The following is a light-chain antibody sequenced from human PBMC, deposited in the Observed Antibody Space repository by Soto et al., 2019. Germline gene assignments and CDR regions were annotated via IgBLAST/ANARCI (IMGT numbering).Light chain of an antibody. J-gene: IGKJ2*01. V-gene: IGKV1-5*01. CDR2: DAS. CDR3: QQYSSYST. Sequence: DIQMTQSPSTLSASVGDRVTITCRASQSIRSWLAWYQQKPGKAPKLLVYDASSLESGVPSRFSGSGFGTEFTLTISSLQPDDFATYYCQQYSSYSTFGQGTKLGIK. CDR1: QSIRSW.